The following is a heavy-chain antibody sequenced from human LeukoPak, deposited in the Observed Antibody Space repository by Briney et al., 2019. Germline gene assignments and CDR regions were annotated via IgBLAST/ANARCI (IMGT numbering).Heavy chain of an antibody. CDR1: GFTFSSYS. V-gene: IGHV3-48*04. CDR2: ISSSSRTI. Sequence: GGSLRLSCAASGFTFSSYSMNWVRQAPGKGLEWVSYISSSSRTIYYADSVKGRFTISRDNAKNSLYLQMNSLRAEDTAVYYCARDQGYSYGYLVYYYYGMDVWGQGTTVTVSS. D-gene: IGHD5-18*01. CDR3: ARDQGYSYGYLVYYYYGMDV. J-gene: IGHJ6*02.